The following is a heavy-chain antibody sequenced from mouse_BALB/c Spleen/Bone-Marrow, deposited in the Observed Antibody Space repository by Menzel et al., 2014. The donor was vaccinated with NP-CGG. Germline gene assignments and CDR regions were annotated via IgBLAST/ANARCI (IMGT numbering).Heavy chain of an antibody. CDR1: GFSLTGYG. CDR3: ARDSFLITRALDY. J-gene: IGHJ4*01. D-gene: IGHD2-4*01. V-gene: IGHV2-6-7*01. CDR2: IWGDGST. Sequence: VQLVESGPGLVAPSQSLSITCTVSGFSLTGYGVSWVRQSPGKGLEWLGMIWGDGSTDYNSALKSRLSISKDNSKSQVFLKMNSLQTDDTARYYCARDSFLITRALDYWGQGTSVTVTP.